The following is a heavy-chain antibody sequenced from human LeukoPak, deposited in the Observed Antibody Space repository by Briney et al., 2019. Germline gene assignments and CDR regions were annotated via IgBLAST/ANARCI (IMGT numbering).Heavy chain of an antibody. J-gene: IGHJ4*02. Sequence: SETLSLTCAVYGGSFSGYYWSWIRQPPGKGLEWIGEINHSGSTNYNPSLKSRVTISVDTSKNQFSLKLSSVTAADTAVYYCASMSSSGLDYWGQGTLVTVSS. CDR1: GGSFSGYY. V-gene: IGHV4-34*01. CDR3: ASMSSSGLDY. CDR2: INHSGST. D-gene: IGHD6-19*01.